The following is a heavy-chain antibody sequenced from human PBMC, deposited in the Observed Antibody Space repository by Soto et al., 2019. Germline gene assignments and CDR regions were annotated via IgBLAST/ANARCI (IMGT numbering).Heavy chain of an antibody. V-gene: IGHV3-64*01. CDR1: GFTFSSYA. J-gene: IGHJ4*02. CDR2: ISSNGGST. CDR3: SHGYYQYFDS. Sequence: GGSLRLSCAASGFTFSSYAMHWVRQAPGKGLEYVSAISSNGGSTYYANSVKGRFTISRDNSKNTLYLQMGSLKTEDTAMYYCSHGYYQYFDSWGQGTLVTVS. D-gene: IGHD5-18*01.